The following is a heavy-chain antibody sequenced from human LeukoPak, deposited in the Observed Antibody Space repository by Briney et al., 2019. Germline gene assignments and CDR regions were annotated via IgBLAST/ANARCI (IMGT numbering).Heavy chain of an antibody. D-gene: IGHD3-22*01. Sequence: GGSLRLSCAASGFTFSNAWMSWVRQAPGKGLEWVGRIKSKTDGGTTDYAAPVKGRFTISRDKSKNTLFLQMNSLRAEDTAVYYCVREDESSGYFYSWGQGTLVTVSS. V-gene: IGHV3-15*01. CDR3: VREDESSGYFYS. CDR1: GFTFSNAW. CDR2: IKSKTDGGTT. J-gene: IGHJ4*02.